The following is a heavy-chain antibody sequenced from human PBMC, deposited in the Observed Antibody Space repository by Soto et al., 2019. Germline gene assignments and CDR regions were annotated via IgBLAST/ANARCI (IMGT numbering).Heavy chain of an antibody. D-gene: IGHD4-17*01. Sequence: QAELVESGGGAVQPGRSLRLSCAASGFIFSDYALMWVRQAPGQGLEWVAVISHDGGNMNHAESVKGRFTISRDDSKNTLYLQMNSLRNEDTAVYYCARVPGYGGHTWAFDVWGRGTLVAVSS. J-gene: IGHJ2*01. CDR2: ISHDGGNM. V-gene: IGHV3-30-3*01. CDR1: GFIFSDYA. CDR3: ARVPGYGGHTWAFDV.